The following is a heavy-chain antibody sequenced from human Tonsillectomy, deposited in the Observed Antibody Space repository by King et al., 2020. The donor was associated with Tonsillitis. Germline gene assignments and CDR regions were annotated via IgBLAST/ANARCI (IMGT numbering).Heavy chain of an antibody. Sequence: VQSGAEVKKPGESLKISCRGSGYNFTNYWIGWVRQMPGKGLEWMGIIYPSDSGTTYSPSFKGQVTISADKSISTAYLQWSSLKASDTAMYYCATRGGYYDSDYWGQGTLVTVSS. CDR1: GYNFTNYW. D-gene: IGHD3-22*01. J-gene: IGHJ4*02. V-gene: IGHV5-51*03. CDR3: ATRGGYYDSDY. CDR2: IYPSDSGT.